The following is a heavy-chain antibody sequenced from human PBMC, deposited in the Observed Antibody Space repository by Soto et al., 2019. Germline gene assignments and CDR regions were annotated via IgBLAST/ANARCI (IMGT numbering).Heavy chain of an antibody. J-gene: IGHJ5*02. V-gene: IGHV1-69*06. CDR2: IIPIFGTA. CDR3: ARNKVSYRNAAWWYYP. D-gene: IGHD5-12*01. Sequence: QVQLVQSGAEVKKPGPSVKVSCKASGGTFSSYAISWVRQAPGQGLEWMGGIIPIFGTANYAQKFQVRVTISADNSTRTDGMEVRSLSSGDTAVYYCARNKVSYRNAAWWYYPWGQGALVTVSS. CDR1: GGTFSSYA.